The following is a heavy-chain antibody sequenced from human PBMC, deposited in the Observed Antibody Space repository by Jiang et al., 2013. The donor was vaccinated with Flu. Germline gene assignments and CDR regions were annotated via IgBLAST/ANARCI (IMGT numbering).Heavy chain of an antibody. V-gene: IGHV4-39*07. CDR3: ARDRDIVSRGGFDL. D-gene: IGHD5/OR15-5a*01. CDR2: CPPSRDN. Sequence: SGGSISDSSDYWGWIRSPPEGAWSGLGVCPPSRDNRTTARPSKSRVTMSVDTSKKQFSLRLSYVVAADTAIYYCARDRDIVSRGGFDLWGQGTLVTVAS. CDR1: GGSISDSSDY. J-gene: IGHJ4*02.